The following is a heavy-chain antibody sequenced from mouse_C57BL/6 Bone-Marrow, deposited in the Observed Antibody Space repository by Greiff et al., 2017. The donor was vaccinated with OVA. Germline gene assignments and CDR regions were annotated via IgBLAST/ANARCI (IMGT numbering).Heavy chain of an antibody. Sequence: EVQLQESGPELVKPGASVKIPCKASGYTFTDYNMDWVKQSHGKSLEWIGDINPNNGGTIYNQKFKGKATLTVDKSSSTAYMELRSLTSEDTAVYYCALYDYEGYFDVWGTGTTVTVSS. CDR1: GYTFTDYN. V-gene: IGHV1-18*01. CDR2: INPNNGGT. CDR3: ALYDYEGYFDV. J-gene: IGHJ1*03. D-gene: IGHD2-4*01.